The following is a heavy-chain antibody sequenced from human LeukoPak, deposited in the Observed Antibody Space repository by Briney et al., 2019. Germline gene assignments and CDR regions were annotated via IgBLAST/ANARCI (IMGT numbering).Heavy chain of an antibody. V-gene: IGHV3-7*01. CDR1: GFTFSSYW. CDR3: AKDYLANIVVVPAAYFDY. CDR2: IKQDGSEK. J-gene: IGHJ4*02. Sequence: GGSLRLSCAASGFTFSSYWMSWVRQAPGKGLEWVANIKQDGSEKYYVDSVKGRFTISRDNAKNSLYLQMSSLRAEDTAVYYCAKDYLANIVVVPAAYFDYWGQGTLVTVSS. D-gene: IGHD2-2*01.